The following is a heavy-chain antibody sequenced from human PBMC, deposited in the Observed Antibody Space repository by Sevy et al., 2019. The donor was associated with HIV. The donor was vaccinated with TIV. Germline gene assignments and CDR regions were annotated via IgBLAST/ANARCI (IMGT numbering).Heavy chain of an antibody. CDR1: GFTFSNAW. Sequence: GGSLRLSCVASGFTFSNAWMSWVRQAPGKGLEWVGRIKSKTDGGTRDFAAPVKGRFAIARDDSKNTLSLQMDSLKTEDTALYYCTAGVGTSDLDYWGQGILVTVSS. CDR3: TAGVGTSDLDY. J-gene: IGHJ4*02. D-gene: IGHD1-26*01. V-gene: IGHV3-15*01. CDR2: IKSKTDGGTR.